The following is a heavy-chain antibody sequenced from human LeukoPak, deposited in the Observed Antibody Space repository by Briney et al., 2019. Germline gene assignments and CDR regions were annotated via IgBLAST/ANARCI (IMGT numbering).Heavy chain of an antibody. J-gene: IGHJ4*02. CDR1: RGSIQSHF. D-gene: IGHD6-19*01. CDR2: VFDSGNT. Sequence: NPSETLSLTCTVSRGSIQSHFWSWVRQPAGKGLEWIGRVFDSGNTDYIPSLNGRVTLSVDTSKNEFSLTLTSVTAADTAVYYCAREGQWLGEMDFWGPGILVTVSS. V-gene: IGHV4-4*07. CDR3: AREGQWLGEMDF.